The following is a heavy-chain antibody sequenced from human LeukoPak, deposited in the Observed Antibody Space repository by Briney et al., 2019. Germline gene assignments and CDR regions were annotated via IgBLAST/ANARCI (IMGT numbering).Heavy chain of an antibody. CDR3: AKDRNYYGTGSFGYFDY. CDR2: IRYHGSNI. D-gene: IGHD3-10*01. Sequence: GGSLRLSCAASGFTFSDFGMHWVRQAPGKGLEWVAFIRYHGSNIYYKDSVKGRFTISRDISKNTLFLQMNSLRPNDTAVYYCAKDRNYYGTGSFGYFDYWGQGTLVTVSS. J-gene: IGHJ4*02. CDR1: GFTFSDFG. V-gene: IGHV3-30*02.